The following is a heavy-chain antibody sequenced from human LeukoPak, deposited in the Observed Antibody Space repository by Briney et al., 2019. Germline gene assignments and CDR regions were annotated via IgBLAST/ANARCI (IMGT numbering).Heavy chain of an antibody. J-gene: IGHJ4*02. CDR1: GGSFSGYY. Sequence: SETLSLTCAVYGGSFSGYYWSWIRQPPGKGLEWIGEINHSGSTNYNPSLKSRVTISVDTSKNQFSLKLSSVTTADTAVYYCARGLDWGPFDYWGQGTLVTVSS. CDR2: INHSGST. CDR3: ARGLDWGPFDY. D-gene: IGHD7-27*01. V-gene: IGHV4-34*01.